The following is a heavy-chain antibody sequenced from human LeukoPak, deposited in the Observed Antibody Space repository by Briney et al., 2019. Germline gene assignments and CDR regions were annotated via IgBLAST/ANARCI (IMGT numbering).Heavy chain of an antibody. CDR2: IYYSGST. V-gene: IGHV4-39*01. Sequence: PSETLSLTCTVSGGSISSSSYYWGWIRQPPGKGLEWIGSIYYSGSTYYNPSLKSRVTISVDTSKNQFSLKLSSVTAADTAVYYCARRIPFAYGGRYWYFDLWGRGTLVTVSS. CDR3: ARRIPFAYGGRYWYFDL. J-gene: IGHJ2*01. CDR1: GGSISSSSYY. D-gene: IGHD4-23*01.